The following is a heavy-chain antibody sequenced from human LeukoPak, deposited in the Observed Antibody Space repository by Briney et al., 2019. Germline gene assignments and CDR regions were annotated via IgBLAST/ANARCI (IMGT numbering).Heavy chain of an antibody. CDR3: AREPRQIAAAKINWFDP. CDR1: GFTFSSYS. D-gene: IGHD6-13*01. J-gene: IGHJ5*02. Sequence: GGSLRLSCAASGFTFSSYSMNWVRQAPGKGLEWVSSISSSSGYIYYADSVKGRFTISRDNAKNSLYLQMNSLRAEDTAVYYCAREPRQIAAAKINWFDPWGQGALVTVSS. V-gene: IGHV3-21*01. CDR2: ISSSSGYI.